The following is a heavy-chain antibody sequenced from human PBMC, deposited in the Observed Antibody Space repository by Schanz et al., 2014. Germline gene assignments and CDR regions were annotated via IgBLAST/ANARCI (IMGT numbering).Heavy chain of an antibody. V-gene: IGHV3-48*01. CDR3: AKGRFGELSAFDI. Sequence: EVQLVESGGGLVQPGGSLRLSCAAPGFTFSSYSMNWVRQAPGKGLEWVSYISSASSTINYADSVKGRFTISRDNSKNTLYLQMNSLRAEDTAVYYCAKGRFGELSAFDIWGQGTMVTVSS. D-gene: IGHD3-10*01. CDR1: GFTFSSYS. J-gene: IGHJ3*02. CDR2: ISSASSTI.